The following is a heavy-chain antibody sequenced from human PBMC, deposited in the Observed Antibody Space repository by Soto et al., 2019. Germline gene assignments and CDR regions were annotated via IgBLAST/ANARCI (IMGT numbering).Heavy chain of an antibody. Sequence: GGSLILSCAASGFTFSSYAMSWVRQAPGKGLEWVAVISYDGSNKYYADSVKGRFTISRDNSKNTLYLQMNSLRAEDTAVYYCARDLRYYDSSGYSRWGQGTLVTVSS. V-gene: IGHV3-30-3*01. CDR2: ISYDGSNK. CDR3: ARDLRYYDSSGYSR. J-gene: IGHJ4*02. CDR1: GFTFSSYA. D-gene: IGHD3-22*01.